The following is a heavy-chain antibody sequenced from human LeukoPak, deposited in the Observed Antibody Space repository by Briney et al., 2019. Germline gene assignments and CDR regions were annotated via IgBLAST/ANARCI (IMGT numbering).Heavy chain of an antibody. D-gene: IGHD2-2*01. Sequence: VAPVKVSCKASGYTFTSYGISWVRQAPGQGLEWMGWISAYNGNTNYAQKLQGRVTMTTDTSASTAYMELSSLRSEDTAVYYCLRFCSSTSCSADPWGQGTLVTVSS. CDR1: GYTFTSYG. V-gene: IGHV1-18*01. CDR2: ISAYNGNT. CDR3: LRFCSSTSCSADP. J-gene: IGHJ5*02.